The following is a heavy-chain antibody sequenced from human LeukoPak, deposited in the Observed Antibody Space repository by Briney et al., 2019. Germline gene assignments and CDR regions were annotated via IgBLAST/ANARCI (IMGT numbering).Heavy chain of an antibody. Sequence: SETLSLTCAVYGWSFSGYYWSWIRQPPGKGLEWIGEINHSGSKNYNPSLMSGVTISVDTSNNQFSLKLSSVTAADTAVYYCARTREIAAAGSNNLNFDYWGQGTLVTVSS. D-gene: IGHD6-13*01. CDR2: INHSGSK. J-gene: IGHJ4*02. CDR1: GWSFSGYY. CDR3: ARTREIAAAGSNNLNFDY. V-gene: IGHV4-34*01.